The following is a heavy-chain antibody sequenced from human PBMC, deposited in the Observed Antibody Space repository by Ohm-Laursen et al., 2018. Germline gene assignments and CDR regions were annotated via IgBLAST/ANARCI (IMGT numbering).Heavy chain of an antibody. CDR2: ISSSGSTI. CDR3: ASLKPPLYYYGMDV. Sequence: SLRLSCAASGFTFSDSYMSWIRQAPGKGLEWVSYISSSGSTIYYADSVKGRFTISRDNAKNSLYLQMNSLRAEDTAVYYCASLKPPLYYYGMDVWGQGTTVTVSS. CDR1: GFTFSDSY. V-gene: IGHV3-11*01. J-gene: IGHJ6*02.